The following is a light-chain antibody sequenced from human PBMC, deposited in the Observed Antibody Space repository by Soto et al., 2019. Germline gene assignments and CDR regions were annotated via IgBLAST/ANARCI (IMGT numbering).Light chain of an antibody. CDR2: GAS. V-gene: IGKV1-9*01. CDR1: QDVSRY. CDR3: QQYSSYWT. Sequence: PLTQSPSSLSASVGDRVTITCRASQDVSRYLAWYQQKAGKAPKLLIYGASTLQSGVPSRFSGFGSGTEFTLTISSLQPEDFATYYCQQYSSYWTFGQGTKVEI. J-gene: IGKJ1*01.